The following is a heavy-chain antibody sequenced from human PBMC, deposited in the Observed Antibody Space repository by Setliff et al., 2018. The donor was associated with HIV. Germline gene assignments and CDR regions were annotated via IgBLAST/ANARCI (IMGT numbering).Heavy chain of an antibody. J-gene: IGHJ6*03. D-gene: IGHD3-16*01. CDR2: INPSGGST. Sequence: ASVKVSCKASGYTFTSYYMHWVRQAPGQGLEWMGMINPSGGSTSYAQKFQGRVTMTRDTSTSTVYMELSSLRSEDTAVYYCARDPAVFGLYYYYYMDVWGKGTTVTVSS. CDR3: ARDPAVFGLYYYYYMDV. V-gene: IGHV1-46*03. CDR1: GYTFTSYY.